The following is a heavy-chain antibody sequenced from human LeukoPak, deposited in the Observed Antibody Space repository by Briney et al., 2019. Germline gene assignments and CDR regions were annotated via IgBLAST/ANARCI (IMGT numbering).Heavy chain of an antibody. CDR2: IYYSGST. CDR1: GGSISSGSYY. CDR3: ARGVGFMVRGDLYYYYMDV. Sequence: SQTLSLTCTVSGGSISSGSYYWSWIRQPPGKGLEWIGYIYYSGSTNYNPSLKSRVTILVDTSKNQFSLKLSSVTAADTAVYYCARGVGFMVRGDLYYYYMDVWGKGTTVTVSS. J-gene: IGHJ6*03. D-gene: IGHD3-10*01. V-gene: IGHV4-61*01.